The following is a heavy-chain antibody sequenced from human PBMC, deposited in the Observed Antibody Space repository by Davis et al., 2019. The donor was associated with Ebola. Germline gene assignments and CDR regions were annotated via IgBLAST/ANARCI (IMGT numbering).Heavy chain of an antibody. J-gene: IGHJ4*02. Sequence: GGSLRLSCAASGFTFSSYAMHWVRQAPGKGLEWVAVISYDGSNKYYADSVKGRFTISRDNSKNSLYLQMNSLRDEDTAVYYCARGRRGFLEWLLLNWGQGTLVTVSS. CDR2: ISYDGSNK. CDR1: GFTFSSYA. CDR3: ARGRRGFLEWLLLN. D-gene: IGHD3-3*01. V-gene: IGHV3-30-3*01.